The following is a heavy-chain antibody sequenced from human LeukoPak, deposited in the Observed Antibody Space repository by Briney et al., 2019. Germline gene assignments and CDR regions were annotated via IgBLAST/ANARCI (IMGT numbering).Heavy chain of an antibody. Sequence: GGSLRLSCAASGFTFSGYGMHWVRQAPGKGLEWVAAIWNDGSNKYYADSVKGRFTISRDNSMNALSLQMNSLRAEDTAVYYCARRSGVVFDYWGQGTLVTVSS. CDR1: GFTFSGYG. CDR2: IWNDGSNK. D-gene: IGHD2-15*01. V-gene: IGHV3-33*01. J-gene: IGHJ4*02. CDR3: ARRSGVVFDY.